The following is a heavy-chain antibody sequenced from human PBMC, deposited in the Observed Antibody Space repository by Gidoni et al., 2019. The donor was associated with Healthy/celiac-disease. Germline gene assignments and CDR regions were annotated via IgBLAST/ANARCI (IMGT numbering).Heavy chain of an antibody. D-gene: IGHD1-20*01. CDR1: GFTFSSYG. Sequence: QVQLVESGGGVVQPGRSLRLSCAASGFTFSSYGMHWVRQAPGKGLEWVAVIWYDGSNKYYADSVKGRFTISRDNSKNTLYLQMNSLRAEDTAVYYCARGSITGTTLDYFDYWGQGTLVTVSS. V-gene: IGHV3-33*01. J-gene: IGHJ4*02. CDR3: ARGSITGTTLDYFDY. CDR2: IWYDGSNK.